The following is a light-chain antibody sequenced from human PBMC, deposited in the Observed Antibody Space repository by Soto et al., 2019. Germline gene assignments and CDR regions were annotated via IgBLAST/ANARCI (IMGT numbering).Light chain of an antibody. V-gene: IGKV1-5*01. CDR3: QQYISYSYT. Sequence: DIQVTKSPSTLSASLGDRVTITCRASQTISNLLAWYQQKPGKAPKLLLYDASSLHSGVPSRFSGSGSGTEFTLTISSLQPDDFATYYCQQYISYSYTFGQGTRLEIK. CDR1: QTISNL. CDR2: DAS. J-gene: IGKJ5*01.